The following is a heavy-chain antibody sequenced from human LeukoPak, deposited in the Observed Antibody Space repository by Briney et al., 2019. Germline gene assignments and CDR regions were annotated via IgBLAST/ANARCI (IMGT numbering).Heavy chain of an antibody. CDR3: AKNHDSNTYHTDDAFDA. J-gene: IGHJ3*01. D-gene: IGHD2/OR15-2a*01. Sequence: GGSLRLSCAASGFPFNTYAMNWVRQAPGKGPEWVSVISVSGRSTYYADSVKGRFTVSRDSSKSTLYLQMNSLRAEDTAIYYCAKNHDSNTYHTDDAFDAWGQGTMVTVSS. V-gene: IGHV3-23*01. CDR2: ISVSGRST. CDR1: GFPFNTYA.